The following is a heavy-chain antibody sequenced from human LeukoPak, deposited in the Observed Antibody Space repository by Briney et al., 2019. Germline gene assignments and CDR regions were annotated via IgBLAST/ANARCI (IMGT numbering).Heavy chain of an antibody. V-gene: IGHV3-23*01. CDR3: AKDRYSNYVNAFDM. Sequence: HPGGSLRLSCAASGFTFSSYAMSWVRQGPGKGLEWVSTISGSGDTIYYADSVKGRFTISRDNYMNTVSLQMNSLRAEDTAIYYCAKDRYSNYVNAFDMWGQGTMVAVSS. CDR1: GFTFSSYA. CDR2: ISGSGDTI. J-gene: IGHJ3*02. D-gene: IGHD4-11*01.